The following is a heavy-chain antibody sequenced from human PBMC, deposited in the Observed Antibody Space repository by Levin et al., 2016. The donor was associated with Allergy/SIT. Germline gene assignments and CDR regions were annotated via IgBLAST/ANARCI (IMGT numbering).Heavy chain of an antibody. CDR2: ISESGNT. J-gene: IGHJ4*02. D-gene: IGHD5-18*01. Sequence: PGKGLEWVGEISESGNTNYNPSLKSRVTISVDTSKNQFSLKLNSVTAADTAVYYCARTVPAGYTYGNDYWGQGTLVTVSS. V-gene: IGHV4-34*13. CDR3: ARTVPAGYTYGNDY.